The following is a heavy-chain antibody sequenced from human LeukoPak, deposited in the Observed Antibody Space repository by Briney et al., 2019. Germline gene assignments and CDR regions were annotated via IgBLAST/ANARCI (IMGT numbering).Heavy chain of an antibody. Sequence: PGGSLRLSCAASGFTFSSYAMSWVRQAPGKGLEWVSYISSSGTTIHYADSVKGRFTISRDNAKNSLYLQMNSLRAEDTAVYYCARILTGYSASYYYYYMDVWGKGTTVTISS. CDR1: GFTFSSYA. CDR2: ISSSGTTI. CDR3: ARILTGYSASYYYYYMDV. V-gene: IGHV3-48*03. J-gene: IGHJ6*03. D-gene: IGHD3-9*01.